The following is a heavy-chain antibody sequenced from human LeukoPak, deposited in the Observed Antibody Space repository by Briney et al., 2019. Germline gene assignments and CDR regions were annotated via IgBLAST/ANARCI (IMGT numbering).Heavy chain of an antibody. J-gene: IGHJ4*02. CDR1: GYTFTSYD. CDR2: MNPNSGNT. Sequence: ASVKVSCKASGYTFTSYDTNWVRQATGQGLEWMGWMNPNSGNTGYAQKFQGRVTITRNTSISTAYMELRSLRSDDTAVYYCARSALKYYSSGSYYWGQGTLVTVSS. CDR3: ARSALKYYSSGSYY. V-gene: IGHV1-8*03. D-gene: IGHD3-10*01.